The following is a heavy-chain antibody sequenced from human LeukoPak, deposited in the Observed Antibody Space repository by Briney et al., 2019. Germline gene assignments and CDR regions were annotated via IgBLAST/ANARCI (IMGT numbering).Heavy chain of an antibody. CDR3: ARDGPSVYFDS. J-gene: IGHJ4*02. CDR2: IYTSGNT. Sequence: SETLSLTCTVSGGSIGSGSYFWTWIRRPAGKGLEWIGRIYTSGNTNYNPSLESRVTISRDTSKNEFSLKLSSVTAADTAIYYCARDGPSVYFDSWGQGALVTVSS. CDR1: GGSIGSGSYF. V-gene: IGHV4-61*02.